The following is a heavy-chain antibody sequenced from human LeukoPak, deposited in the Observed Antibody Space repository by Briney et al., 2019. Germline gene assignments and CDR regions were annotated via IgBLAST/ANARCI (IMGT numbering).Heavy chain of an antibody. D-gene: IGHD3-22*01. V-gene: IGHV4-30-2*01. Sequence: NSSQTLSLTCAVSGGSISSGGYSWSWIRQPPGKGLEWIGYIYHSGSTYYNPSLKSRVTISVDRSKNQFSLKLSSVTAADTAVYYCARSADYYYDSSGYYQNWFDPWGQGTLVTVSS. CDR1: GGSISSGGYS. CDR3: ARSADYYYDSSGYYQNWFDP. CDR2: IYHSGST. J-gene: IGHJ5*02.